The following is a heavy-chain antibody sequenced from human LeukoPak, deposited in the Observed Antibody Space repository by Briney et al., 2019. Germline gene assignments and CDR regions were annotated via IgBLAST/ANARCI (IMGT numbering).Heavy chain of an antibody. CDR3: ASYYYGSGSYYNVWDY. J-gene: IGHJ4*02. V-gene: IGHV3-21*01. CDR2: ISSSSRYI. D-gene: IGHD3-10*01. CDR1: GFTFSSYS. Sequence: GGSLRLSCAASGFTFSSYSMNWVSQAPGKGREGVSSISSSSRYIYYAESVKGRFTISRDNAKNSLYLQMNSLRAEDTAVYYCASYYYGSGSYYNVWDYWGQGTLVTVSS.